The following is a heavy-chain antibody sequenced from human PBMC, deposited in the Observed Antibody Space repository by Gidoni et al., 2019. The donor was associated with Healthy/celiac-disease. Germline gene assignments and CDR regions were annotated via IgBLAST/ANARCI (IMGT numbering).Heavy chain of an antibody. CDR1: GGSISSYY. CDR2: IYYSGST. Sequence: QVQLQESGPGLVKPSETLSLTCTVSGGSISSYYWSWIRQPPGKGLEWIGYIYYSGSTNYNPSLKSRVTISVDTSKNQFSLKLSSVTAADTAVYYCARGAITIFGVVEGMDVWGQGTTVTVSS. CDR3: ARGAITIFGVVEGMDV. D-gene: IGHD3-3*01. V-gene: IGHV4-59*01. J-gene: IGHJ6*02.